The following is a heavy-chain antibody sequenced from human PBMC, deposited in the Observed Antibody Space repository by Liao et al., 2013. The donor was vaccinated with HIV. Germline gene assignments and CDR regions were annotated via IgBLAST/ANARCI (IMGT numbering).Heavy chain of an antibody. J-gene: IGHJ2*01. V-gene: IGHV4-30-4*08. Sequence: QVQLQESGPGLVKPSQTLSLTCTVSGGSISSSDYYWSWIRQPPGKGLEWIGYIYYTGTTYSNPSLNSRVTISIDTSKNQFSLELSSVTAADTAVYYCARIYGGNGWYFDLWGRGTLVSVSS. CDR2: IYYTGTT. CDR3: ARIYGGNGWYFDL. D-gene: IGHD4-23*01. CDR1: GGSISSSDYY.